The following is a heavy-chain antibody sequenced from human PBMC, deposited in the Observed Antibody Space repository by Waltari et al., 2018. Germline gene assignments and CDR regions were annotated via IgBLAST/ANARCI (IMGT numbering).Heavy chain of an antibody. CDR3: ARVSRRYTPSHYGMDV. CDR1: GYTFTSYY. V-gene: IGHV1-46*01. J-gene: IGHJ6*02. D-gene: IGHD1-1*01. Sequence: QVQLVQSGAEVKKPGASVKVSCKASGYTFTSYYMHWVRQAPGQGLEWMGIINPSGGSTSYAQKFQGRVTMTRDTSTSTVYMELSSLRSEDTAVYYCARVSRRYTPSHYGMDVWGQGTTVTVSS. CDR2: INPSGGST.